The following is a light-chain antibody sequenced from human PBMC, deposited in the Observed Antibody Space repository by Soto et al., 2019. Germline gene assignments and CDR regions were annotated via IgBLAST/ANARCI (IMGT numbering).Light chain of an antibody. CDR2: GAS. CDR3: QQSFSRTMYN. V-gene: IGKV3D-15*03. J-gene: IGKJ2*01. CDR1: QSVSRN. Sequence: ETVMTQSPSTRSVSPGDGATLSCSASQSVSRNLAWYQQIPGQAPRLLIFGASFRATGIPDRFSGSGSGTDFTLTISNLQPEDFATFYCQQSFSRTMYNFGQVTK.